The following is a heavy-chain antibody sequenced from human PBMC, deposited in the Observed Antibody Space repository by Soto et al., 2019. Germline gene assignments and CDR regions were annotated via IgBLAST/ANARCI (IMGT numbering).Heavy chain of an antibody. Sequence: LSLTCSVSGAIVTSGENYWSWVRQPPGKGLEWLGYIYDSGVTSSTTALTSRVTLSLDRPNNQVSLKLRSVTAADTAVYFCVRVLAHGSTGNVWGNGTWVPVSS. CDR1: GAIVTSGENY. CDR3: VRVLAHGSTGNV. D-gene: IGHD3-10*01. CDR2: IYDSGVT. V-gene: IGHV4-30-4*08. J-gene: IGHJ6*04.